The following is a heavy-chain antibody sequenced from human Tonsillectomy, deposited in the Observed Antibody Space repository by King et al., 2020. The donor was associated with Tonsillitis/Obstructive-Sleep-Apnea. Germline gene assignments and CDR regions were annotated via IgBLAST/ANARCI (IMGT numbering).Heavy chain of an antibody. CDR3: ARGWGYSRPSITNWLDP. Sequence: VQLQQWGAGLLKPSETLSLTCAVYGGSFSGYYWSWIRQPPGKGLEWIGEINHSGSTNYNPSLKSRVTISVDTSKNQFSLKLSSVTAADTAVYYCARGWGYSRPSITNWLDPWGQGTLVTVSS. CDR1: GGSFSGYY. D-gene: IGHD6-13*01. V-gene: IGHV4-34*01. J-gene: IGHJ5*02. CDR2: INHSGST.